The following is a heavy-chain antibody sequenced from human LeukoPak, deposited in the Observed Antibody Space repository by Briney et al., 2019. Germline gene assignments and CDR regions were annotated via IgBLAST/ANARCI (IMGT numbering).Heavy chain of an antibody. J-gene: IGHJ4*02. CDR1: EGTFSSYA. V-gene: IGHV1-69*05. Sequence: ASVKVSCKASEGTFSSYAISWVRQAPGQGLEWMGGIIPIFGTANYAQKFQGRVTITTDESTSTAYMELSSLRSEDTAVYYCAFEGGDLKRFDYWGQGTLVTVSS. D-gene: IGHD2-21*01. CDR3: AFEGGDLKRFDY. CDR2: IIPIFGTA.